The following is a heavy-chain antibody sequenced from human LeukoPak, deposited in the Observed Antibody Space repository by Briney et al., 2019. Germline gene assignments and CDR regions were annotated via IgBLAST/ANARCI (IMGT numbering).Heavy chain of an antibody. J-gene: IGHJ6*02. D-gene: IGHD2-2*01. V-gene: IGHV4-34*01. CDR2: INHSGST. CDR1: GGSFSGYY. Sequence: SETLSLTCAVYGGSFSGYYWTWIRQPPGKGLEWIGEINHSGSTNYNPSLKSRVTISVDTSKNQLSLKLSSVTDAETDVYYCARDYCSSTSCYWGWGMDVWGQGTTVTVSS. CDR3: ARDYCSSTSCYWGWGMDV.